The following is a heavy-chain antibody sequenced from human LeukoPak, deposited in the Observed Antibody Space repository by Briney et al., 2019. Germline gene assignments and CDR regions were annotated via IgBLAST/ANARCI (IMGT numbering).Heavy chain of an antibody. CDR2: ISSSSSYI. CDR1: GISFSNYS. Sequence: GGSLRLSCAASGISFSNYSMNWVRQAPGKGLEWVSSISSSSSYIYYADSVKGRFTISRDNAKNSLYLQMNSLRAEDTAVYYCARVWAAEAQIDYRGQGTLVTVSS. CDR3: ARVWAAEAQIDY. D-gene: IGHD6-13*01. V-gene: IGHV3-21*01. J-gene: IGHJ4*02.